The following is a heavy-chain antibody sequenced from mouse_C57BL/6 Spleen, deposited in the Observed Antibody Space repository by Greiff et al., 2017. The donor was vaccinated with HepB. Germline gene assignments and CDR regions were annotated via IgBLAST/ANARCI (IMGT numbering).Heavy chain of an antibody. D-gene: IGHD1-1*01. CDR1: GYSITSGYY. J-gene: IGHJ1*03. CDR2: ISYDGSN. V-gene: IGHV3-6*01. CDR3: ARAGYGSSTGYFDV. Sequence: EVKLMESGPGLVKPSQSLSLTCSVTGYSITSGYYWNWIRQFPGNKLEWMGYISYDGSNNYNPSLKNRISITRDTSKNQFFLKLNSVTTEDTATYYCARAGYGSSTGYFDVWGTGTTVTVSS.